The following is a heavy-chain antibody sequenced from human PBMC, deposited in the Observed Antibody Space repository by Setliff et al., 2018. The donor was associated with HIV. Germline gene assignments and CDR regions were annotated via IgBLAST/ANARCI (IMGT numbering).Heavy chain of an antibody. J-gene: IGHJ6*03. CDR2: IYYGGT. D-gene: IGHD4-17*01. CDR1: GGSISRFY. CDR3: ARGFDHGDYEESGYVFYYMGV. Sequence: SETLSLTCTVSGGSISRFYWSWIRQPPGKGLEWIGSIYYGGTNYSPSLRSRVTISLDTSKNQFSLRLSSVTAADTALYFCARGFDHGDYEESGYVFYYMGVWGKGTTVTVSS. V-gene: IGHV4-59*01.